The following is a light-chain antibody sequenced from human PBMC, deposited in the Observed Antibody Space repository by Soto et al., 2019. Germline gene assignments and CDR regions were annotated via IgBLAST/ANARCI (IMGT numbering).Light chain of an antibody. V-gene: IGLV2-11*01. CDR2: DVS. CDR1: SSDVGGYNY. CDR3: CSYANSYTSYVL. Sequence: QSALTQPRSVSGSPGQSVTISCTGTSSDVGGYNYVSWYQHHPGKAPKFMIYDVSKRPSGVPDRFSGSKSGNTASLTISGLQAEDEADYYCCSYANSYTSYVLFGGGTKLTV. J-gene: IGLJ2*01.